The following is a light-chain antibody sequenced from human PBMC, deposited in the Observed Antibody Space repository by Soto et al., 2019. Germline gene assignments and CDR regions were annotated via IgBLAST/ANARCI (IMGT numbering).Light chain of an antibody. J-gene: IGKJ4*01. V-gene: IGKV1-27*01. CDR2: SAS. Sequence: DIKMTESPSTLSGSVGDRVTITCRASQTIRSGLCWYQQKPGKAPKLLIYSASNLQSGVPSRFSGSGSGTDFTLTISSLQPEDVATYYGQQYDNLPLTFGGGTMVDVK. CDR1: QTIRSG. CDR3: QQYDNLPLT.